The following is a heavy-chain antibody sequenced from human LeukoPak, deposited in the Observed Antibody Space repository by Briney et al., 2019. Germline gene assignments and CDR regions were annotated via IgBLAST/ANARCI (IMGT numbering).Heavy chain of an antibody. CDR1: GFTFSAYS. CDR3: ARDLRVGRNYYYYYYMDV. D-gene: IGHD1-26*01. V-gene: IGHV3-30-3*01. J-gene: IGHJ6*03. Sequence: GGSLRLSCAASGFTFSAYSMHWVRQAPGKGLEWVAVISYDGSNKYYADSVKGRFTISRDNSKNTLYLQMNSLRAEDTAVYYCARDLRVGRNYYYYYYMDVWGKGTTVTVSS. CDR2: ISYDGSNK.